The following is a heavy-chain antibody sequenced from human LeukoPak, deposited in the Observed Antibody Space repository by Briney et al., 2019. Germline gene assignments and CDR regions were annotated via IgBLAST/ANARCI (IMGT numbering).Heavy chain of an antibody. CDR1: GFTFSSYS. J-gene: IGHJ4*02. D-gene: IGHD3-10*01. CDR2: IKSKTDGGTT. CDR3: TTFDGSGSYYF. Sequence: GGSLRLSCAASGFTFSSYSMSWVRQAPGKGLEWVGRIKSKTDGGTTDYAAPVKGRFTISRDDSKNTLYLQMNSLKTEDTAVYYCTTFDGSGSYYFWGQGTLVTVSS. V-gene: IGHV3-15*01.